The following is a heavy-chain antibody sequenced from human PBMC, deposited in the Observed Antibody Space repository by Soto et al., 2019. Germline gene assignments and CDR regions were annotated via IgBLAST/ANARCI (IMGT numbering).Heavy chain of an antibody. Sequence: SETLSLTCAVYGGSFSCYYWSWIRQPPGKGLEWIGEINHSGSTNYNPSLKSRVTISVDTSKNQFSLKLSSVTAADTAVYYCARDRVVPAAYYYYGMDVWGQGTTVTVSS. CDR1: GGSFSCYY. CDR2: INHSGST. V-gene: IGHV4-34*01. D-gene: IGHD2-2*01. CDR3: ARDRVVPAAYYYYGMDV. J-gene: IGHJ6*02.